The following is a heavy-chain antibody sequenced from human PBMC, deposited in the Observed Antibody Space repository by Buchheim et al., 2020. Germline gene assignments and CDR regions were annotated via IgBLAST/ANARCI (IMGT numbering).Heavy chain of an antibody. D-gene: IGHD3-3*01. Sequence: QVQLVESGGGLAKPGGSLRLSCTASRFTFSDYSMSWIRQAPGKGLECLSSISSSGGAIYYADSVKGRFTISRDNARNSLYLEMNSLSAEDTATYYCAREFRVAGPFYYYAMDVWGQGTT. CDR2: ISSSGGAI. J-gene: IGHJ6*02. CDR1: RFTFSDYS. CDR3: AREFRVAGPFYYYAMDV. V-gene: IGHV3-11*01.